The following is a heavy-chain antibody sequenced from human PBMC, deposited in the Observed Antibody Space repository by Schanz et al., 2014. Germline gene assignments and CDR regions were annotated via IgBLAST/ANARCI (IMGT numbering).Heavy chain of an antibody. V-gene: IGHV3-7*03. D-gene: IGHD3-9*01. CDR1: GFTFSSYC. Sequence: EVQLVESGGGLVQPGGSLRLSCAASGFTFSSYCINWVRQAPGKGLEWVANINQDGSEKYYVDSVKGRFTISRDNAKNSLYLQMNGLRAEDTAVYYCAKHVRSLTGNDYWGQGTLVTVSS. J-gene: IGHJ4*02. CDR2: INQDGSEK. CDR3: AKHVRSLTGNDY.